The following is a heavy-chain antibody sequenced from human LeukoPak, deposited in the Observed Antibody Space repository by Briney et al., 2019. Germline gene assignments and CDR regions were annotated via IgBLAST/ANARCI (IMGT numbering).Heavy chain of an antibody. D-gene: IGHD3-16*01. CDR2: INPSGGST. CDR3: ARVGVFGGARYYFDY. J-gene: IGHJ4*02. V-gene: IGHV1-46*01. CDR1: GYTFTSYY. Sequence: GASVKVSCKASGYTFTSYYMHWVRQAPGQGLEWMGIINPSGGSTSYAQKFQGRVTMTRDTSTSTVYMELSSLRSEDAAVYYCARVGVFGGARYYFDYWGQGTLVTVSS.